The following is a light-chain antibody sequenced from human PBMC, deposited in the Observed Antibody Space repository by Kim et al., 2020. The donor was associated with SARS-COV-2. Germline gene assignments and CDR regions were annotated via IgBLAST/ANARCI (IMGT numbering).Light chain of an antibody. CDR3: MQALQTPIT. Sequence: DIVMTQSPLSMPVTPGEPDSISCRSSQSLLHSNGYNYLDWYLQKPGQSPQLLIYLGSNRASGVPDRFSGSGSGTDFTLKISGMEAEDVGVYYCMQALQTPITFGQGTRLEIK. J-gene: IGKJ5*01. V-gene: IGKV2-28*01. CDR1: QSLLHSNGYNY. CDR2: LGS.